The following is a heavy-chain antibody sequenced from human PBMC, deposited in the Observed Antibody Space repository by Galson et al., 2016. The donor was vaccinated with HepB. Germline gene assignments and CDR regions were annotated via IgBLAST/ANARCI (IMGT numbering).Heavy chain of an antibody. V-gene: IGHV3-21*04. J-gene: IGHJ4*02. Sequence: SLRLSCAASGFTFTSYSMFWVRQAPGKGLEWVSSISSTSSYIYYADSVKGRFTIPRDNARNTVYLQMNSLRTEDTAVYYCAGYGGNSVWGQGTLVTVSS. CDR2: ISSTSSYI. CDR1: GFTFTSYS. CDR3: AGYGGNSV. D-gene: IGHD4-23*01.